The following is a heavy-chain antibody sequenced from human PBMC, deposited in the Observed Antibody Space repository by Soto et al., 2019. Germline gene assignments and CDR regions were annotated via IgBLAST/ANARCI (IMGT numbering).Heavy chain of an antibody. CDR2: IYYSGST. V-gene: IGHV4-39*01. CDR1: GGSISSSSYY. CDR3: ARHGGGLLWYYYGMDV. Sequence: QLQLQESGPGLVKPSETLSLTCTVSGGSISSSSYYWGWIRQPPGKGLEWIGSIYYSGSTYYNPSLKGRVTMSDDTSKNQCAPKLSSVTAADTAVYYCARHGGGLLWYYYGMDVWGQGTTVTVSS. D-gene: IGHD3-10*01. J-gene: IGHJ6*02.